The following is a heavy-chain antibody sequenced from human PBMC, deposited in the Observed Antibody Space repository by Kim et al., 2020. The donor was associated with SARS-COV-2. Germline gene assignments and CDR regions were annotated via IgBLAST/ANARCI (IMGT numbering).Heavy chain of an antibody. Sequence: YSPSFKGHVTITADKSITPAYLQGSSLKASDTAMYYCARHLKDIYNGMDVWGQGTTVTVSS. CDR3: ARHLKDIYNGMDV. J-gene: IGHJ6*02. V-gene: IGHV5-10-1*01.